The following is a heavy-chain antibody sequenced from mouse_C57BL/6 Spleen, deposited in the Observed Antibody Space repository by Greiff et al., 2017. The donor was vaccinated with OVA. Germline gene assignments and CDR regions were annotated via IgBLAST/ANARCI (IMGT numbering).Heavy chain of an antibody. V-gene: IGHV1-81*01. CDR3: ARGGDYDQPLYWYFDV. CDR1: GYTFTSYG. CDR2: IYPRSGNT. D-gene: IGHD2-4*01. J-gene: IGHJ1*03. Sequence: QVQLQQSGAELARPGASVKLSCKASGYTFTSYGISWVKQRTGQGLEWIGEIYPRSGNTYYNEKFKGKATLTADKSSSTAYMELRSLTSEDSAVYFCARGGDYDQPLYWYFDVWGTGTTVTVSS.